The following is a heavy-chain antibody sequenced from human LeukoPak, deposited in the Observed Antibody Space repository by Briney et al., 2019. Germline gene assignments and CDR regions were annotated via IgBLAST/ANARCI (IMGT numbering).Heavy chain of an antibody. J-gene: IGHJ4*02. CDR1: GYTLTSYG. CDR2: ISAYNGNT. V-gene: IGHV1-18*01. D-gene: IGHD4-17*01. CDR3: ARLEHYAKTFDY. Sequence: ASVKVSCKASGYTLTSYGISWVRQAPGQGLEWMGWISAYNGNTNYAQKLQGRVTMTTDTSTSTAYMELRSLRSDDTAVYYCARLEHYAKTFDYWGQGTLVTVSS.